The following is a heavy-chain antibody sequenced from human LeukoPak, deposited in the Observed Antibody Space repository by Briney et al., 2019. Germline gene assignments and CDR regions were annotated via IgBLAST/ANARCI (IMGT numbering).Heavy chain of an antibody. CDR3: ARGDLYGDYVILN. CDR2: IWYYGSNN. CDR1: GFTFSSCG. J-gene: IGHJ4*02. Sequence: GGSLRLSCAASGFTFSSCGMHWVGQAPGKGREWVAVIWYYGSNNYYADSVKGRFTISRDNSKITLYLQMNSLRAEDTAVYYCARGDLYGDYVILNWGQGTLVTVSS. V-gene: IGHV3-33*01. D-gene: IGHD4-17*01.